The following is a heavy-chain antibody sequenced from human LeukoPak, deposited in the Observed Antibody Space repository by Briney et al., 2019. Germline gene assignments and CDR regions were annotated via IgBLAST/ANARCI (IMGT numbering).Heavy chain of an antibody. J-gene: IGHJ6*04. Sequence: PSETLSLTCTVSGGTISSYYWSWIRQAPGKGLEWIGDIYYSGSTTYHPSFKSRVTISVDTSKNQFSLKLSSVTAADTAVYYCARVAIVVVPAAMKEGHNYYYYGMDVWGKGTTVTVSS. CDR3: ARVAIVVVPAAMKEGHNYYYYGMDV. V-gene: IGHV4-59*01. CDR2: IYYSGST. D-gene: IGHD2-2*01. CDR1: GGTISSYY.